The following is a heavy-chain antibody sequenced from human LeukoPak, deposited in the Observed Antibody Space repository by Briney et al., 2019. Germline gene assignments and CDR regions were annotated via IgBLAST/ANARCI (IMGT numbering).Heavy chain of an antibody. CDR1: GFTFSTFA. J-gene: IGHJ4*02. Sequence: GGSLRLSCAASGFTFSTFAMNWVRQAPGKGLEWVSYISSASSTRYYADSVKGRFTISRDNAKDSLCLQMNSLRDEDTAVYYCARFGESGGWGQGTLVTVSS. CDR3: ARFGESGG. CDR2: ISSASSTR. V-gene: IGHV3-48*02. D-gene: IGHD3-10*01.